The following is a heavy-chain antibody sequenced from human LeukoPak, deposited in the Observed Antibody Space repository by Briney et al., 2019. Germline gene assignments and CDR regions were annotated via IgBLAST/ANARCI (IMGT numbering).Heavy chain of an antibody. CDR2: IYYSGST. CDR3: ARDHTHDY. D-gene: IGHD2-2*02. CDR1: AGSISSYY. Sequence: SETLSLTCTVSAGSISSYYWTWIRQPPGKGLEWIGYIYYSGSTYYNPSLKSRVTISVDTSKNQFSLKLSSVTAADTAVYYCARDHTHDYWGQGTLVTVSS. V-gene: IGHV4-59*12. J-gene: IGHJ4*02.